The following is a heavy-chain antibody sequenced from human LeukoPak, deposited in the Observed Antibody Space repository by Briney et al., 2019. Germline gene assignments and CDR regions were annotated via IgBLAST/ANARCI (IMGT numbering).Heavy chain of an antibody. CDR3: ATAGYCSSTSCYPLYYYYYMDV. J-gene: IGHJ6*03. D-gene: IGHD2-2*01. Sequence: ASVKVSCKVSGYTLTELSMHWVRQAPGKGHEWMGGFDPEDGETIYAQKFQGRVTMTEDTSTDTAYMELSSLRSEDTAVYYCATAGYCSSTSCYPLYYYYYMDVWGKGTTVTVSS. CDR1: GYTLTELS. V-gene: IGHV1-24*01. CDR2: FDPEDGET.